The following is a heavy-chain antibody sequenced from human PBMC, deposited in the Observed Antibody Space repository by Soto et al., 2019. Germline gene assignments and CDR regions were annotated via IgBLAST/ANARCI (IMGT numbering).Heavy chain of an antibody. CDR2: ISYDGSNK. Sequence: QVQLVESGGGVVQPGRSLRLSCAASGFTFSSYAMHWVRQAPGKGLEWVAVISYDGSNKYYADSVKGRFTISRDNYKNTLYLQMNSLRAEDTAVYYCARERGYSYGYYGMDVWGQGTTVTVSS. V-gene: IGHV3-30-3*01. CDR3: ARERGYSYGYYGMDV. CDR1: GFTFSSYA. J-gene: IGHJ6*02. D-gene: IGHD5-18*01.